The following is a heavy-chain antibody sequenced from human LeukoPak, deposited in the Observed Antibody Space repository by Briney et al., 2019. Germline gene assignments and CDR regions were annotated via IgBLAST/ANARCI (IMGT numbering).Heavy chain of an antibody. CDR1: GFQFNTYW. J-gene: IGHJ5*02. CDR3: ARDVGRFCTRGSCFSDA. CDR2: IKEDGSET. V-gene: IGHV3-7*05. D-gene: IGHD2-15*01. Sequence: PGGSLRLSCAVSGFQFNTYWISWIRQAPGKGLQWLGNIKEDGSETYYVGSLKGRLTISRDNAKNSSFLEMSSLGVEDTAVYYCARDVGRFCTRGSCFSDAWGQGTLVTVAS.